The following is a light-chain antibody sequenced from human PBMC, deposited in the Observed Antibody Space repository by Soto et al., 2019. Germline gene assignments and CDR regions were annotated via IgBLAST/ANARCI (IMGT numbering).Light chain of an antibody. Sequence: EIVMTQSPATLSVSPGERATLSCRASQSVSSNLAWSQQKPGQAPRLLIFGASTRATGIPARFSGSGSGTEFTLTSSSLQSEDVAVYYCRQYNNWPPTWMFGQGTKVEIK. CDR3: RQYNNWPPTWM. CDR2: GAS. J-gene: IGKJ1*01. CDR1: QSVSSN. V-gene: IGKV3-15*01.